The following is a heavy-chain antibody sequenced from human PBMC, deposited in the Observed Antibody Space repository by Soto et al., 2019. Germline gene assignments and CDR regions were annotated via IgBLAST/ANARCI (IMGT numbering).Heavy chain of an antibody. CDR1: GGSFSGYY. D-gene: IGHD6-6*01. Sequence: SETLSLTCAVYGGSFSGYYWSWIRQPPGKGLEWIGEINHSGSTDYNPSLKSRVTISVDTSKNQFSLKLSSVTAADTAVYYCARESRTGYSSSYSGSDFDYQGQGTLVTVSS. CDR3: ARESRTGYSSSYSGSDFDY. CDR2: INHSGST. J-gene: IGHJ4*02. V-gene: IGHV4-34*01.